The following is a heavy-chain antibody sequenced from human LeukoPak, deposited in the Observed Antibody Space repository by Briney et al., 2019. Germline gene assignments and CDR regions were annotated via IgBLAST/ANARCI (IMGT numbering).Heavy chain of an antibody. V-gene: IGHV4-31*02. CDR3: ARDRGDGYKYFDY. CDR2: IYYSGST. CDR1: Y. D-gene: IGHD5-24*01. J-gene: IGHJ4*02. Sequence: YWIGLVRQMPGKGLEWSGYIYYSGSTYYNPSLKSRVTISVDTSKNQFSLKLSSVTAADTAVYYCARDRGDGYKYFDYWGQGTLVTVSS.